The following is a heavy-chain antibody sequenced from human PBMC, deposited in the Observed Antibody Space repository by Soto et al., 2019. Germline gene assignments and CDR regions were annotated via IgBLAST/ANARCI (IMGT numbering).Heavy chain of an antibody. CDR1: GGSISSGDYY. J-gene: IGHJ4*02. V-gene: IGHV4-30-4*01. Sequence: SETLSLTCTVSGGSISSGDYYWSWIRQPPGKGLEWIGYIYYSGSTYYNPSLKSRVTISVDTSKNQFSLKLSSVTAADTAVYYCAREDSYGYFNDYWGQGTLVTVSS. CDR2: IYYSGST. D-gene: IGHD5-18*01. CDR3: AREDSYGYFNDY.